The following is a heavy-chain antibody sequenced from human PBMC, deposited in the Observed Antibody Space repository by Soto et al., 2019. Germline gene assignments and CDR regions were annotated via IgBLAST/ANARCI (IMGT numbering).Heavy chain of an antibody. J-gene: IGHJ4*02. D-gene: IGHD6-25*01. CDR1: GFTFGDYA. CDR3: TIIGSSDLDY. CDR2: IRSKAYGGTT. V-gene: IGHV3-49*03. Sequence: PGGSLGLSCTASGFTFGDYAMSWFRQAPGKGLEWVGFIRSKAYGGTTEYAASVKGRFTISRDDSKSIAYLQMNSLKTEDTAVYYCTIIGSSDLDYWGQGTLVTVSS.